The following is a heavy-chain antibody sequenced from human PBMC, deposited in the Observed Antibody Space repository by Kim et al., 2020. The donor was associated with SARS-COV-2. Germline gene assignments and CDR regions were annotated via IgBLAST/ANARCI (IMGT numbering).Heavy chain of an antibody. CDR3: AKLSLGVRGSRAFDI. D-gene: IGHD3-10*02. Sequence: ASVKVSCTASGYTFTSYAMHWVRPAPGQRLEWMGWINAGNGNTKYSQKFQGRVTITRDTSASTAYMELSSLRSEDTAVYYCAKLSLGVRGSRAFDIWGQGTMVTVSS. CDR2: INAGNGNT. V-gene: IGHV1-3*01. CDR1: GYTFTSYA. J-gene: IGHJ3*02.